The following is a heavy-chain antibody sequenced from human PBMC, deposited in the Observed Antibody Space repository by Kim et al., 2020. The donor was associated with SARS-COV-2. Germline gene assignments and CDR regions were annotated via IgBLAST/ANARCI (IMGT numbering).Heavy chain of an antibody. D-gene: IGHD1-26*01. CDR2: ISGSGSNT. CDR1: GFTFRSYD. Sequence: GGSLRLSCAASGFTFRSYDMGWVRQAPGKGLEWVSAISGSGSNTFYADSVKGRFTVSRDNSKNTLYLQMSSLKVEDTALYYCAKRLGSVMWAVDSWGQGTLVTVSS. J-gene: IGHJ4*02. V-gene: IGHV3-23*01. CDR3: AKRLGSVMWAVDS.